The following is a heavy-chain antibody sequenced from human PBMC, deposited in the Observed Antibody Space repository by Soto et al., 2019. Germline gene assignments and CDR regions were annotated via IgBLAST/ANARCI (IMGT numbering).Heavy chain of an antibody. V-gene: IGHV4-30-2*01. CDR2: IYHSGST. J-gene: IGHJ4*02. Sequence: SETLSLTCTVSGGSISSGGYSWSWIRQPPGKGLEWIGYIYHSGSTYYNPSLKSRVTISVDRSKNQFSLKLSSVTAADTAVYYCASALAAAGTNFDYWGQGTLVTVSS. CDR1: GGSISSGGYS. D-gene: IGHD6-13*01. CDR3: ASALAAAGTNFDY.